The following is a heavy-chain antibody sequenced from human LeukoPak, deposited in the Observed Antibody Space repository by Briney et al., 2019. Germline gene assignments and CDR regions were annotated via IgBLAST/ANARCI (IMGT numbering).Heavy chain of an antibody. CDR2: MNPNSGNT. V-gene: IGHV1-8*01. CDR3: ARSSVEQQLADAFDI. D-gene: IGHD6-13*01. CDR1: GYTFTSYD. Sequence: ASVKVSCKASGYTFTSYDINWVRQATGQGLEWMGWMNPNSGNTGHAQKFQGRVTMTRNTSISTAYMELSSLRSEDTAVYYCARSSVEQQLADAFDIWGQGTMVTVSS. J-gene: IGHJ3*02.